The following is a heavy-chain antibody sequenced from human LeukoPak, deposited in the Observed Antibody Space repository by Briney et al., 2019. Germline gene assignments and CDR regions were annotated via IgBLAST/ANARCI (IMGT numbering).Heavy chain of an antibody. CDR1: GSSISSYY. Sequence: SETLSLTCTVSGSSISSYYWSWIRQPPGKGLEWIGYIYYSGTTNYSPSLKSRVTISVDTSKDQFSLKLSSVTAADTAVYYCARGVYIAAAQYGYWGQGTLVTVSS. CDR2: IYYSGTT. J-gene: IGHJ4*02. CDR3: ARGVYIAAAQYGY. V-gene: IGHV4-59*01. D-gene: IGHD6-13*01.